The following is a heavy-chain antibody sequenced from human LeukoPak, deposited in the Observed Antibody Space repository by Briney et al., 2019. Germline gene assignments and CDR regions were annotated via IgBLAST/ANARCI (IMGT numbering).Heavy chain of an antibody. CDR3: ARDRMGAIMYFDV. CDR1: GFTFSSYV. J-gene: IGHJ2*01. CDR2: ITGSGGRT. D-gene: IGHD3-10*01. Sequence: GGSLRLSCAASGFTFSSYVMHWVRQAPGKGLEWVSAITGSGGRTYYADSVKGRFTISRDNSRDRLYLETNSLRDEDTAVYYCARDRMGAIMYFDVWGRGTLVTVSS. V-gene: IGHV3-23*01.